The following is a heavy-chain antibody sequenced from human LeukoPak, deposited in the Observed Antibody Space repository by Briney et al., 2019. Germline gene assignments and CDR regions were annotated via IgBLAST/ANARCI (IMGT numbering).Heavy chain of an antibody. CDR1: GYTFSDYY. Sequence: ASVKVSCKASGYTFSDYYMHWVRQAPGQGLEWMGWINPKSGATNSAQKFQGRVTMTRGASISTVYMELSRLTSDDTAVYYCAREKYDSELPDYWGQGTLVTVSS. CDR2: INPKSGAT. D-gene: IGHD5-24*01. V-gene: IGHV1-2*02. J-gene: IGHJ4*02. CDR3: AREKYDSELPDY.